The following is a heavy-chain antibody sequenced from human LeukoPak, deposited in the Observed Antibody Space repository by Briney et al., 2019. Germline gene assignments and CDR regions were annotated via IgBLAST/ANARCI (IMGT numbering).Heavy chain of an antibody. D-gene: IGHD2-2*01. J-gene: IGHJ6*03. Sequence: SETLSLTCAVYGGSFSGYYWSWIRQPPGKGLEWIGEINHSGSTNYNPSLKSRVTISVDTSKNQFSLKLSSVTAADTAVYYCARGGCSSTSCFRPWYYYYYYMDVWGKGTTVTISS. V-gene: IGHV4-34*01. CDR2: INHSGST. CDR3: ARGGCSSTSCFRPWYYYYYYMDV. CDR1: GGSFSGYY.